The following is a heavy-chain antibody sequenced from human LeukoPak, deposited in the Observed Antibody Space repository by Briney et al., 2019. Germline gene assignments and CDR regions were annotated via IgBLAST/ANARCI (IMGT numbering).Heavy chain of an antibody. V-gene: IGHV3-21*01. CDR2: ISSSRSYI. D-gene: IGHD2-15*01. Sequence: PGGSLRLSCAASGFTFSSYGMHWVRQAPGKGLEWVSSISSSRSYIYYADSLKGRFTISRDNAKNSLYLQMNSLRAEDTAVYYCATIGGHSTYWGQGTLVTVSS. J-gene: IGHJ4*02. CDR3: ATIGGHSTY. CDR1: GFTFSSYG.